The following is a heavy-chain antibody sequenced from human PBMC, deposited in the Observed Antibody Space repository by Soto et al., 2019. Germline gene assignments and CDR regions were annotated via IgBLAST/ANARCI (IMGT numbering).Heavy chain of an antibody. J-gene: IGHJ3*02. CDR2: IIPIFGTA. V-gene: IGHV1-69*13. CDR1: VGTFSSYA. CDR3: ALGVCSGGSCYLGEAFDI. D-gene: IGHD2-15*01. Sequence: SVKVSCKASVGTFSSYAISWVRQAPGQGLEWMGGIIPIFGTANYAQKFQGRVTTTADEYTSTAYMELSSLRSEDTAVYYCALGVCSGGSCYLGEAFDIWGQGTMVTVSS.